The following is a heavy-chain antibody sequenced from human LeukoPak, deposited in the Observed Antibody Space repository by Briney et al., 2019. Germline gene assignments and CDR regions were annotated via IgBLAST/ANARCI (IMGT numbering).Heavy chain of an antibody. CDR3: ARVQILGRIVVVVAATPDFDY. CDR1: GGTFSSYA. Sequence: ASVKVSCKASGGTFSSYAISWVRQAPGQGLEWMGWINPNSGGTNYAQKFQGRVTMTRDTSISTAYMELSRLRSDDTAVYYCARVQILGRIVVVVAATPDFDYWGQGTLVTVSS. V-gene: IGHV1-2*02. J-gene: IGHJ4*02. D-gene: IGHD2-15*01. CDR2: INPNSGGT.